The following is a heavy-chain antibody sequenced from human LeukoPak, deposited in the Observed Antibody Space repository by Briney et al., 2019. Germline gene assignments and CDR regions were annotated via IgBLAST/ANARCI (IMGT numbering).Heavy chain of an antibody. V-gene: IGHV3-30*04. CDR1: GFTFSSYA. CDR3: AKAGSIRFDY. D-gene: IGHD1-26*01. CDR2: ISYDGSNK. Sequence: PGGSLRLSCAASGFTFSSYAMHWVCQAPGKGLEWVAVISYDGSNKYYADSVKGRFTISRGNSKNTLYLQMNSLRAEDTAVYYCAKAGSIRFDYWGQGTLVTVSS. J-gene: IGHJ4*02.